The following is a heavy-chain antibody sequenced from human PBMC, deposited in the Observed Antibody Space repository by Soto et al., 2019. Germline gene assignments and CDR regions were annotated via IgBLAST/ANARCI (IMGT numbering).Heavy chain of an antibody. J-gene: IGHJ2*01. Sequence: EVQLVESGGGLVQPGRSLRLSCVASGFTFDDYAMHWVRQAPGKGLEWVSGITWSGGTRDYAESVKGRFTISGHNARLSVYLKVECLCFKEPAWCYCVRGQQGWVYLWGGGTMVTVAS. D-gene: IGHD6-19*01. CDR1: GFTFDDYA. CDR2: ITWSGGTR. CDR3: VRGQQGWVYL. V-gene: IGHV3-9*01.